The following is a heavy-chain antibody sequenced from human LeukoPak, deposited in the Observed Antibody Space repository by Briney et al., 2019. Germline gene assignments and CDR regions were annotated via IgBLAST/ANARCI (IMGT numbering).Heavy chain of an antibody. D-gene: IGHD5-18*01. CDR1: GFTFSSYG. V-gene: IGHV3-30*18. CDR2: ISYDGSNK. J-gene: IGHJ4*02. CDR3: AKGGYSYGHDY. Sequence: GRSLRLSCAASGFTFSSYGMHWVRQAPGKGLEWVAVISYDGSNKYYADSVKGRFTISRDNSKNTLYLQMNSLRAEDTAVYYCAKGGYSYGHDYWGQGTLVTVSS.